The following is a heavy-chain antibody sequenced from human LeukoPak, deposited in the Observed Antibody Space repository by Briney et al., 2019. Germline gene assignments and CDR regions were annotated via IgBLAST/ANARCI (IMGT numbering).Heavy chain of an antibody. CDR1: GFTFSSYG. J-gene: IGHJ4*02. CDR3: ARELVDAAMLYYFDF. CDR2: ISYDGRKT. D-gene: IGHD5-18*01. V-gene: IGHV3-30*03. Sequence: GGSLRLSCAASGFTFSSYGMHWVRQAPGKGLEWVAVISYDGRKTYYADSVKGRFTFSRDKSKNTLYLQMNSLRAEDTAVYYCARELVDAAMLYYFDFWGQGALVTVFS.